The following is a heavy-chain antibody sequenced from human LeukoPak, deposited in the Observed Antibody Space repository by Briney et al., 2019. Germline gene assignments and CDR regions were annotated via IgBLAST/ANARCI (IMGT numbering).Heavy chain of an antibody. CDR2: MSAYNDRT. CDR3: ARALTTLTYEGY. D-gene: IGHD1-1*01. V-gene: IGHV3-23*01. CDR1: GFTFSNTA. Sequence: GGSLRLSCAASGFTFSNTAMSWVRQTPGKGLEWVATMSAYNDRTHYADSVRGRFTVSRDNAKDSLYLQMNSLRAEDTAVYYCARALTTLTYEGYWGQGTLVTVSS. J-gene: IGHJ4*02.